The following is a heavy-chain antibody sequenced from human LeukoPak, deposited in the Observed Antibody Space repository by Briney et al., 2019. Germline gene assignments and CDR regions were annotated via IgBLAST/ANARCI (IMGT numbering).Heavy chain of an antibody. Sequence: ASVKVSCKASGYTFTGYYMHWVRQAPGQGLEWMGWINPNSGGTNYAQKFQGRVTMTRDTSISTAYMELSRLRSDDTAVYYCAREAIQLWLRTYYYYYMDVWGKGTTVTISS. D-gene: IGHD5-18*01. V-gene: IGHV1-2*02. CDR3: AREAIQLWLRTYYYYYMDV. CDR1: GYTFTGYY. CDR2: INPNSGGT. J-gene: IGHJ6*03.